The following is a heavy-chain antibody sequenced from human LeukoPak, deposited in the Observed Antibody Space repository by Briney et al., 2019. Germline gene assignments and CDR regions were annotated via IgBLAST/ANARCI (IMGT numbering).Heavy chain of an antibody. J-gene: IGHJ4*02. V-gene: IGHV3-21*01. CDR1: GFTFTTSS. CDR3: ARDRTVTGLDY. Sequence: PGGSLRLSCAASGFTFTTSSMNWVRQAPGKGLEWVSSISSSSIYIYYADSVKGRFTISRDDSKNTLYLQMNSVRAEDTAVYHCARDRTVTGLDYWGQGTLVTVSS. CDR2: ISSSSIYI. D-gene: IGHD6-19*01.